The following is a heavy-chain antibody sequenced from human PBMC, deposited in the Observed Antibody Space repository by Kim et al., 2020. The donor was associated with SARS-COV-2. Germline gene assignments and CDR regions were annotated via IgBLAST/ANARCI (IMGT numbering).Heavy chain of an antibody. J-gene: IGHJ5*02. CDR1: GGSISSSSYY. Sequence: SETLSLTCTVSGGSISSSSYYSGWIRQPPGKGLEWIGSIYYSGSTYYNPSLKSRVTISVDTSKNQFSLKLSSVTAADTAVYYCASYGDYETDNWFDPWGQGTLVTVSS. CDR2: IYYSGST. D-gene: IGHD4-17*01. CDR3: ASYGDYETDNWFDP. V-gene: IGHV4-39*01.